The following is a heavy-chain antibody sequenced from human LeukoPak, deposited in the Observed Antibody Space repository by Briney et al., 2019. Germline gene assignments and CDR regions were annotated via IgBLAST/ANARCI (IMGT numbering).Heavy chain of an antibody. CDR2: INHSGST. Sequence: PSETLSLTCTVSGGSISSSSYYWGWIRQPPGKGLEWIGEINHSGSTNYNPSLRSRVTISVDTSKNQFSLKLSSVTAADTAVYYCARGSYYDFCSGPPRHKYNWFNPWGQGTLVTVSS. CDR3: ARGSYYDFCSGPPRHKYNWFNP. D-gene: IGHD3-3*01. V-gene: IGHV4-39*07. CDR1: GGSISSSSYY. J-gene: IGHJ5*02.